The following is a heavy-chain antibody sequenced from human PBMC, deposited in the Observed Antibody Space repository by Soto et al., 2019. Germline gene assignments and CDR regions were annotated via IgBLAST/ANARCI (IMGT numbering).Heavy chain of an antibody. J-gene: IGHJ6*02. D-gene: IGHD2-8*01. Sequence: QVQLQESGPGLVKPSETLSLTCTVSGASVRNDYWSWVRQPAGKRLEWIGRIYPSGGTRYNPSLKSRVIISADTSRDQISLKLSSVTAADTAVYYCARDQVVMVYSRGGLQEYGMDVWGQGTTVIVSS. CDR1: GASVRNDY. CDR3: ARDQVVMVYSRGGLQEYGMDV. V-gene: IGHV4-4*07. CDR2: IYPSGGT.